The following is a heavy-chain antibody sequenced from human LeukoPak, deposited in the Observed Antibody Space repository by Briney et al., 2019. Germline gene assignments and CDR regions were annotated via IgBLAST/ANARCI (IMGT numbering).Heavy chain of an antibody. CDR1: GGTFSSYA. CDR2: ISPIFGTA. V-gene: IGHV1-69*05. Sequence: SVKVSCKASGGTFSSYAISWVRQAPGQGLEWMGGISPIFGTANYAQKFQGRVTITTDESTSTAYMELSSLRSEDTAVYYCARTRRGYCSSTSCAPYYYYYYMDVWGKGTTVTVSS. CDR3: ARTRRGYCSSTSCAPYYYYYYMDV. J-gene: IGHJ6*03. D-gene: IGHD2-2*01.